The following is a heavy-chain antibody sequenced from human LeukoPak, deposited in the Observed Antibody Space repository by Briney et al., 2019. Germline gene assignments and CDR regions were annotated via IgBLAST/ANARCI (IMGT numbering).Heavy chain of an antibody. CDR1: GFTFSDYY. D-gene: IGHD2-2*01. J-gene: IGHJ6*02. Sequence: GGSLRLSCAASGFTFSDYYMSWIRQAPEEVLGWVSYISSSGSTIYYADTVKGRFTISRDNARNSLYLKMNSLRAEDTAVYYCARDRVGYCSSTSCYNYYYGMDVWGQGTTVTVSS. CDR3: ARDRVGYCSSTSCYNYYYGMDV. V-gene: IGHV3-11*01. CDR2: ISSSGSTI.